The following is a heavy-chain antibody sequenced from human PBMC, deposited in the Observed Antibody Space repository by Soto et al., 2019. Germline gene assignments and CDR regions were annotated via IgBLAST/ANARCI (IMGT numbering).Heavy chain of an antibody. CDR1: GFTFDDYA. CDR2: ISWNSGSI. D-gene: IGHD3-9*01. CDR3: AKDFRDILTGSFDY. J-gene: IGHJ4*02. Sequence: EVQQVESGGGLVQPGRSLRLSCAASGFTFDDYAMHWVRQAPGKGLEWVSGISWNSGSIGYADSVKGRFTISRDNAKNSLYLQMNILRAEDTALYYCAKDFRDILTGSFDYWGQRTLVTVSS. V-gene: IGHV3-9*01.